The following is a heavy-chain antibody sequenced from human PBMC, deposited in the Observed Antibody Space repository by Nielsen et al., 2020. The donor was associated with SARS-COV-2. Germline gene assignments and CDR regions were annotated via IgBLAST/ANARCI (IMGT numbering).Heavy chain of an antibody. CDR3: AGVWNYDFNYYYMDV. CDR2: INPSGGST. Sequence: ASVKVSCKASGYTFTSYYMHWVRQAPGQGLEWMGIINPSGGSTSYAQKFQGRVTMTRDTSTSTVYMELSSLRSEDTAVYYCAGVWNYDFNYYYMDVWGKGTTVTVSS. CDR1: GYTFTSYY. D-gene: IGHD1-7*01. V-gene: IGHV1-46*01. J-gene: IGHJ6*03.